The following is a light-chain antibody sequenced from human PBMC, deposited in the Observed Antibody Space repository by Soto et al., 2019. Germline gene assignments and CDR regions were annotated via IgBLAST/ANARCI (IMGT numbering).Light chain of an antibody. CDR1: QSVSASY. J-gene: IGKJ4*01. Sequence: EFVLTQSPGTLSLSPGERATLSFMSSQSVSASYLAWYQQKPGQAPRLLMYGASRRATGIPDRFSGSGSGTDFTLTISRLEPEDFVVYFCQQYGSSPLTFGGGTKVDI. V-gene: IGKV3-20*01. CDR3: QQYGSSPLT. CDR2: GAS.